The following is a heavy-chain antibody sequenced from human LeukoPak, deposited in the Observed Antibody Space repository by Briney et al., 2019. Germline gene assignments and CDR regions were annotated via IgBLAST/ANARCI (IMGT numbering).Heavy chain of an antibody. CDR2: IIPIFGTA. CDR3: AREDYYDSSGYSPYNWFDP. V-gene: IGHV1-69*05. Sequence: ASVKVSCKASGGTFSSYAISWVRQDPGQGLEWMGRIIPIFGTANYAQKFQGRVTITTDESTSTAYMELSSLRSEDTAVYYCAREDYYDSSGYSPYNWFDPWGQGTLVTVSS. D-gene: IGHD3-22*01. J-gene: IGHJ5*02. CDR1: GGTFSSYA.